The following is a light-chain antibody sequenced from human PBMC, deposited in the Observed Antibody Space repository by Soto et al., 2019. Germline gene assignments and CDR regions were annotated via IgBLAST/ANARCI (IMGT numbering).Light chain of an antibody. CDR3: QQRSNWPLT. CDR1: QSISGN. J-gene: IGKJ4*01. CDR2: GAS. V-gene: IGKV3-11*01. Sequence: ETVLTQSPATLSVSPGASATLSCRASQSISGNLAWYQQKPGQAPRLLIYGASSRATGIPDRFSGSGSGTDFTLTISSLEPEDFAVYYCQQRSNWPLTFGGGTKVDIK.